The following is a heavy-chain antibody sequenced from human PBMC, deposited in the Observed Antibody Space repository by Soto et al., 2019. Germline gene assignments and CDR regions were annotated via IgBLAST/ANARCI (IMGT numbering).Heavy chain of an antibody. CDR1: GFTFSSYA. CDR3: ARATVEDSGWSTIAEASYGMDV. V-gene: IGHV3-23*01. J-gene: IGHJ6*02. Sequence: PGGSLRLSCAASGFTFSSYAMSWVRQAPGKGLEWVSAISGSGGSTYYADSVKGRFTISRDNSKNTLYLQMNSLRAEDTAVYYCARATVEDSGWSTIAEASYGMDVWGQGTTVTVSS. D-gene: IGHD6-19*01. CDR2: ISGSGGST.